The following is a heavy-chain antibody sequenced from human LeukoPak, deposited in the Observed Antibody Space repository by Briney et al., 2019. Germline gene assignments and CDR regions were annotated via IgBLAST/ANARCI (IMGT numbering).Heavy chain of an antibody. D-gene: IGHD6-19*01. V-gene: IGHV4-59*08. J-gene: IGHJ4*02. Sequence: PSETLSLTCSVSGGSISPYYWSWVRQPPGKGLEWIGYVSYSGSADYNPSLKSRVIISIDTSKNQFSLKLSSVTAADTAVYYCARRYSSGWFPFDYWGQGTLVIVSS. CDR3: ARRYSSGWFPFDY. CDR1: GGSISPYY. CDR2: VSYSGSA.